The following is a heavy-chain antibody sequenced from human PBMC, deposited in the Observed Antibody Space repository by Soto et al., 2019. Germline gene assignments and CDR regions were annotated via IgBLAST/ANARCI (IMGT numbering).Heavy chain of an antibody. CDR2: IWYDGSNK. CDR1: GFTFSSYG. Sequence: QVQLVESGGGVVQPGRSLRLSCAASGFTFSSYGMHWFRQAPGTGLEWVAVIWYDGSNKYYADSVKGRFTISRDNSKNTLYLQMNSLRAEDTAVYYCAREAGATPIYYYGMDVWGQGTTVTVSS. J-gene: IGHJ6*02. D-gene: IGHD1-26*01. V-gene: IGHV3-33*01. CDR3: AREAGATPIYYYGMDV.